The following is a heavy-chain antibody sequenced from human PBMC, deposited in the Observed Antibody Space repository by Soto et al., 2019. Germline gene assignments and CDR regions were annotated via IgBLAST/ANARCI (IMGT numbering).Heavy chain of an antibody. J-gene: IGHJ4*02. Sequence: GGSLRLSCATSGFTFSSYAMNWVRQAPGKGLEWVSVISGSGDSTYYTDSVKGRFTISRDNSKTTLYLQMNSLRAEDTAVYYCAYSSTPFDYWGQGTLVTVSS. CDR1: GFTFSSYA. CDR2: ISGSGDST. V-gene: IGHV3-23*01. D-gene: IGHD6-13*01. CDR3: AYSSTPFDY.